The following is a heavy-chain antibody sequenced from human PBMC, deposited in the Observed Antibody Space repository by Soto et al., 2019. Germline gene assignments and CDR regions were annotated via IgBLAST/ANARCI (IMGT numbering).Heavy chain of an antibody. CDR2: INPNSGGT. CDR3: AREGGVGAKTGHYYYYGMDV. D-gene: IGHD1-26*01. V-gene: IGHV1-2*04. CDR1: GYTFTGYY. J-gene: IGHJ6*02. Sequence: ASVKVSCKASGYTFTGYYMHWVRQAPGQGLEWMGWINPNSGGTNYAQKFQGWVTMTRDTSISTAYMELGRLRSDDTAVYYCAREGGVGAKTGHYYYYGMDVWGQGTTVTVSS.